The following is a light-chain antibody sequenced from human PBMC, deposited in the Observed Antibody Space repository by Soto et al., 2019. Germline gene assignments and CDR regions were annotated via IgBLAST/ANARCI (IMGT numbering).Light chain of an antibody. V-gene: IGKV1-8*01. CDR3: QQYYSYPHT. CDR2: AAS. CDR1: QGISSY. Sequence: AIRMTQSPSSFSASTGDRVTITCRASQGISSYLAWYQQKPGKAPKLLIYAASTLQSVVPSRFSGSGSGTDFTITISCLQSEDFATYYCQQYYSYPHTFGQGTKVEIK. J-gene: IGKJ1*01.